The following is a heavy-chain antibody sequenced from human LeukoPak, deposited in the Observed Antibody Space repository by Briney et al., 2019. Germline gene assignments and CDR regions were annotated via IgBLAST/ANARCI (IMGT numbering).Heavy chain of an antibody. V-gene: IGHV3-74*01. CDR1: GFTFSSSW. D-gene: IGHD2-2*01. CDR3: TRPESSSSLACDH. Sequence: PGGSLRLSCAASGFTFSSSWMHWVRQAPGKGLVWVSRINSDGSTTNYADSVEGRFIISRDNAKNTLYLQMNSLRAEDTAVYYCTRPESSSSLACDHWGQGTLVTVSS. CDR2: INSDGSTT. J-gene: IGHJ4*02.